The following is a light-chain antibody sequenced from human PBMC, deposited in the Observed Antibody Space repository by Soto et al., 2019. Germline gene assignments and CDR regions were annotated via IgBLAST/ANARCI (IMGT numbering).Light chain of an antibody. Sequence: EIVLTQSPATLSLSPGERATRSCRASPSVSSYIAWYQQKPGQAPRLLIYDASNRATGIPARFSGSGSGTDFTLTISSLEPEDFAVYYCQQRRNWPLTFGGGNKVEIQ. V-gene: IGKV3-11*01. J-gene: IGKJ4*01. CDR1: PSVSSY. CDR3: QQRRNWPLT. CDR2: DAS.